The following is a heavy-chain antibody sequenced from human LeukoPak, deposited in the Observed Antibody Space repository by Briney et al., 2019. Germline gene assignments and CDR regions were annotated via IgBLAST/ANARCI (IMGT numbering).Heavy chain of an antibody. CDR1: GFTVSSNY. V-gene: IGHV3-53*01. CDR3: ARDTAMVRTPPQH. D-gene: IGHD5-18*01. J-gene: IGHJ1*01. CDR2: IYSGGST. Sequence: GGSLRLSCAASGFTVSSNYMSWVRQAPGKGLEWVSVIYSGGSTYYADSVKGRFTISRDNSKNTLYLQMNSLRAEDTAVYYCARDTAMVRTPPQHWGQGTLVTVSS.